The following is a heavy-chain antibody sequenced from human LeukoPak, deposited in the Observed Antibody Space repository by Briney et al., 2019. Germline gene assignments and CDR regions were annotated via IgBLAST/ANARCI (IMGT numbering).Heavy chain of an antibody. V-gene: IGHV3-23*01. CDR1: GFTFSSYA. CDR3: AKDFRDSSMFTDGYFDS. Sequence: PGRSLRLSCVASGFTFSSYAMSWVRQAPGKGLEWVSGLSGLGDSKYYAGSVNGRFSISRDNANNRLYLQMNNLRAEDTAVYYCAKDFRDSSMFTDGYFDSWGQGTLVTVSS. D-gene: IGHD5-18*01. J-gene: IGHJ4*02. CDR2: LSGLGDSK.